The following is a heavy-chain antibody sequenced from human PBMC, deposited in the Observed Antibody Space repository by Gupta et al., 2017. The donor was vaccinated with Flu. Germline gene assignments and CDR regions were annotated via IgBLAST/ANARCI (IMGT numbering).Heavy chain of an antibody. Sequence: TSLGFSWVRQVPGQGLEWMGWISTYNGDTKYAQKFQDRVTMTTDTSTRTAYLEMRNLRFDDTAVYYCARDPDCSPALCHGNWFDPWGQGTLVTVSS. CDR1: TSLG. CDR3: ARDPDCSPALCHGNWFDP. V-gene: IGHV1-18*01. J-gene: IGHJ5*02. D-gene: IGHD2-15*01. CDR2: ISTYNGDT.